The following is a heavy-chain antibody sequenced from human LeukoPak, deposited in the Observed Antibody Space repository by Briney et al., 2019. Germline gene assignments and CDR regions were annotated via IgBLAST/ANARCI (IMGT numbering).Heavy chain of an antibody. CDR3: TRVGYIDEGIDY. D-gene: IGHD5-24*01. Sequence: GGSLRLSCVASGFPFSSYWMTWVRQAPGKGLEWVANIKQDGSKKSYVDSVKGLFTISRDDAKNSLYLQMNSLRAEDTAIYYCTRVGYIDEGIDYWGQGTLVTVSS. V-gene: IGHV3-7*04. CDR2: IKQDGSKK. J-gene: IGHJ4*02. CDR1: GFPFSSYW.